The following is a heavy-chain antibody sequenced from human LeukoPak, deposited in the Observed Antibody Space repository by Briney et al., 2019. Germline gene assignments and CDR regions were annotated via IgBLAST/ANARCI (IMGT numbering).Heavy chain of an antibody. CDR1: GGSISSYY. Sequence: PSETLSLTCTVSGGSISSYYWSWIRQPPGKGLEWVGYIYNSGTTNYNPSLKSRVIISIDMSKNQFSLRLSSVTAADTAVYYCARAPRRGWSDYYYYGIDVWGQGTTVTVSS. CDR2: IYNSGTT. J-gene: IGHJ6*02. V-gene: IGHV4-59*01. CDR3: ARAPRRGWSDYYYYGIDV. D-gene: IGHD6-19*01.